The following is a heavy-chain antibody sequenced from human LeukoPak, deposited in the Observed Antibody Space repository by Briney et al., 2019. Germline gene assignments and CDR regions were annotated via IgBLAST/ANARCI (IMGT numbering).Heavy chain of an antibody. CDR1: GFTFSSYA. Sequence: PGGSLRLSCAASGFTFSSYAMHWVRQAPGKGLEWVAVIPYDGSNKYYADSVKGRFTISRDNSKNTLYLQMNSLRAEDTAVYYCARGEWGYCSSTSCPVPDAFDIWGQGTMVTVSS. CDR3: ARGEWGYCSSTSCPVPDAFDI. D-gene: IGHD2-2*01. V-gene: IGHV3-30-3*01. J-gene: IGHJ3*02. CDR2: IPYDGSNK.